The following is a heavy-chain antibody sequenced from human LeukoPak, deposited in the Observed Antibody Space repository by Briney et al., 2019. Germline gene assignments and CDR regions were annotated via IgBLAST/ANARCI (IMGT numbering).Heavy chain of an antibody. V-gene: IGHV3-30-3*01. J-gene: IGHJ6*02. CDR2: ISYDGSNK. Sequence: PGRSLRLSCAASGFTFSSYAMHWVRQAPGKGLEWVAVISYDGSNKYYADSVKGRFTISRDNSKNTLYLQMNSLRAEDTAVYYCARDFGYCSSTSCIGYYYYGMDVWGQGTTVTVSS. CDR3: ARDFGYCSSTSCIGYYYYGMDV. D-gene: IGHD2-2*01. CDR1: GFTFSSYA.